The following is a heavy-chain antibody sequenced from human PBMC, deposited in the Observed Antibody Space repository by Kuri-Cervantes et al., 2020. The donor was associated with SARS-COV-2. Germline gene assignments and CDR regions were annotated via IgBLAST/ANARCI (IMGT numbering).Heavy chain of an antibody. J-gene: IGHJ4*02. CDR3: ARRAIFGVVPIYDY. Sequence: GSLRLSCAASGFTVSSNYMSWVRQPPGKGLEWIGNINYRGSTYYNPSLKSRATISVDTSKNQFSLKLTSVAAADTAVYYCARRAIFGVVPIYDYWGQGTLVTVSS. D-gene: IGHD3-3*01. V-gene: IGHV4-59*04. CDR1: GFTVSSNY. CDR2: INYRGST.